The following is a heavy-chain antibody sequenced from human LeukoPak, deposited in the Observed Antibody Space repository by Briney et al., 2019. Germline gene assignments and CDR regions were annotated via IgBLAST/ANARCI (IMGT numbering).Heavy chain of an antibody. CDR2: IYYSGST. D-gene: IGHD3-9*01. CDR3: TTGLRYFDWPYLDY. V-gene: IGHV4-59*01. J-gene: IGHJ4*02. CDR1: GGSISSYY. Sequence: SETLSLTCTVSGGSISSYYWSWIRQPPEKGLEWIGYIYYSGSTNYNPSLKSRVTISVDTSKNQFSLKLSSVTAADTAVYYCTTGLRYFDWPYLDYWGQGTLVTVSS.